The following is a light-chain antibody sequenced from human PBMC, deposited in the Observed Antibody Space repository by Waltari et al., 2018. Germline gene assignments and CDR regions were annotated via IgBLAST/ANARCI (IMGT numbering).Light chain of an antibody. CDR2: DVS. CDR3: QKLDNYPPPT. Sequence: DFQLTQSPSFLSASVGDRVTITCRASQGISRHLAWYQQKPGEATQLLIYDVSTLQSGVPSRFGGSGFGTEFTLTISSLQPEDSATYYCQKLDNYPPPTFGQGTRLEI. V-gene: IGKV1-9*01. J-gene: IGKJ5*01. CDR1: QGISRH.